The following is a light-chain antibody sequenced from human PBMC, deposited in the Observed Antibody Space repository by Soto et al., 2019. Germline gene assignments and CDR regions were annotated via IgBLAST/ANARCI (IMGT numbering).Light chain of an antibody. Sequence: DIQMTQSPSTLSASVGDRVTITCRASQRISSWLAWYQQKPGKAPQLLIYDASSLESGVPSRFSGSESASEFTLTIRSLQPDDFASYCCQQYNSYTWTFGQGTKVEMK. CDR2: DAS. CDR3: QQYNSYTWT. V-gene: IGKV1-5*01. CDR1: QRISSW. J-gene: IGKJ1*01.